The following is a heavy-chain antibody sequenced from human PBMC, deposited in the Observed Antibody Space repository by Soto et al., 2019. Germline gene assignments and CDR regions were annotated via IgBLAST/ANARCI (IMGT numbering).Heavy chain of an antibody. CDR2: IYDGGTT. J-gene: IGHJ4*02. CDR1: GGSISSPYYC. V-gene: IGHV4-30-4*01. D-gene: IGHD7-27*01. CDR3: ARGPSGDNVDY. Sequence: QVQLQESGPGLVKPSQTLSLTCTVSGGSISSPYYCWSWIRQTPDKGLEWIGHIYDGGTTYNNPSLNGXXTXSXXTPKTQFSLKLSSVSAADTAVYYCARGPSGDNVDYWGQGILVTVSS.